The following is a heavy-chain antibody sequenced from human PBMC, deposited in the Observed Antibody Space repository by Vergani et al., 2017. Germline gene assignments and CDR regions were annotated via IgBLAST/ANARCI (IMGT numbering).Heavy chain of an antibody. CDR2: IGSSGPYI. CDR3: ARDCTSGGCPDNYGMDV. D-gene: IGHD2-8*01. Sequence: EVQMVESGGGLVKPGGSLRLSCVASGFTFSHYSMSWVRQAPGKGLEWVAFIGSSGPYINYADSVKGRFIISRDNTNNSLFLQLRSLRAEDAAVYYCARDCTSGGCPDNYGMDVWGQGATVTVSS. V-gene: IGHV3-21*06. J-gene: IGHJ6*02. CDR1: GFTFSHYS.